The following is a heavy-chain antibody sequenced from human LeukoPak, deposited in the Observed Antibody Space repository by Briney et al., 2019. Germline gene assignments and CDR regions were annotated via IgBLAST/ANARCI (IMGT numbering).Heavy chain of an antibody. J-gene: IGHJ4*02. CDR3: ARDGRTAAVGMDIDY. D-gene: IGHD6-13*01. CDR2: INHSGST. V-gene: IGHV4-34*01. CDR1: GGSFSGYY. Sequence: SETLSLTCAVYGGSFSGYYWSWIRQPPGKGLEWIGEINHSGSTNYNPSLKSRVTISVDTSKNQFSLKLSSVTAADTAVYYCARDGRTAAVGMDIDYWGQGTLVIVSS.